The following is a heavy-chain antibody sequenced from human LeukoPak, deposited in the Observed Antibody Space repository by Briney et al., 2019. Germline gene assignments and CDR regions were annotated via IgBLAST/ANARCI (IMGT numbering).Heavy chain of an antibody. V-gene: IGHV3-7*01. J-gene: IGHJ4*02. CDR1: GFTFSDYW. CDR3: ARWLELMRNFDR. Sequence: LPGRSLRLSCVGSGFTFSDYWMSWVRQAPGKGLEWVANIKQDGSEKDYVDALKGRFTISRDNAKNSLYLQMNSLRAEDTAVYYCARWLELMRNFDRWGQGTLVTVSS. D-gene: IGHD5-24*01. CDR2: IKQDGSEK.